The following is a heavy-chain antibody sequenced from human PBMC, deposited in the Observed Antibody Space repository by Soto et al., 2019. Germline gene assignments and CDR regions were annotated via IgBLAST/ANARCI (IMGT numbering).Heavy chain of an antibody. V-gene: IGHV1-46*01. D-gene: IGHD5-12*01. CDR3: ARAYSGYDFAYYYYGMDV. CDR2: INPSGGST. Sequence: QVQLVQSGAEVKKPGASVKVSCKASGYTFTSYYMHWVRQAPGQGLEWMGIINPSGGSTSYAQKFQGRVTMTRDTSTSTVYVELSSLRSEDTAVYYCARAYSGYDFAYYYYGMDVWGQGTTVTVSS. J-gene: IGHJ6*02. CDR1: GYTFTSYY.